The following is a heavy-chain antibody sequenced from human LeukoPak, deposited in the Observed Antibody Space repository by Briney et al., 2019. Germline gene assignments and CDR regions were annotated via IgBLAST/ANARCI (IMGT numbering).Heavy chain of an antibody. V-gene: IGHV3-43*02. Sequence: PGGSLRLSCAASGFTFDDYAMHWVRQAPGKGLEWVSLISGDGGSTYYADSVKGRFTISRDNSENSLYLQMNSLRTEDTALYYCAKGFRFLEWLDYWGQGTLVTVSS. D-gene: IGHD3-3*01. CDR3: AKGFRFLEWLDY. CDR2: ISGDGGST. CDR1: GFTFDDYA. J-gene: IGHJ4*02.